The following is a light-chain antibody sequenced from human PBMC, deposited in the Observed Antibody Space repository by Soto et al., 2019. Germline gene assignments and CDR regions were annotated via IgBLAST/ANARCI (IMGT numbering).Light chain of an antibody. CDR1: QSVSSN. CDR3: QQYNNWPLT. J-gene: IGKJ4*01. Sequence: IVMTQAQTTMSVSRGERATLSSRASQSVSSNLAWYQQKPGQAPRLLIYGASTRATGIPARFSGSGSGTEFTLTISRLQSEDFAVYYCQQYNNWPLTFGGGTKVDI. CDR2: GAS. V-gene: IGKV3-15*01.